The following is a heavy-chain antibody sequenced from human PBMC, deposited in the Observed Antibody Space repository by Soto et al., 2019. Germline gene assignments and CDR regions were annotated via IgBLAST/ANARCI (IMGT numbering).Heavy chain of an antibody. V-gene: IGHV4-34*01. CDR1: GGSLSGSF. Sequence: PSETLSLTCAVSGGSLSGSFWSWIRQPPGKGLEWIGEISHSGSTNYNSSLRSRVTISVDTSKNQFSLKLTSVTAADTAVYYCARGKFWSADFDYWGQGTLVTVSS. D-gene: IGHD3-3*01. CDR3: ARGKFWSADFDY. CDR2: ISHSGST. J-gene: IGHJ4*02.